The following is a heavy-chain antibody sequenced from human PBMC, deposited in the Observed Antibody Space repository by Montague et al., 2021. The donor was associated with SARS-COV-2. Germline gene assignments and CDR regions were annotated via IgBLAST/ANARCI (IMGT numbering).Heavy chain of an antibody. D-gene: IGHD6-19*01. V-gene: IGHV4-61*01. J-gene: IGHJ4*02. CDR3: ARGASLAGRFDY. CDR2: VYYNGDI. Sequence: SETLSLTCSVSAGSVNSGTYYWNWIRQPPGKGLEWIGYVYYNGDIKHNPSLKSRASLSLDTSMNQFSLQLNSLTAADTAVYYCARGASLAGRFDYWGQGILITVSS. CDR1: AGSVNSGTYY.